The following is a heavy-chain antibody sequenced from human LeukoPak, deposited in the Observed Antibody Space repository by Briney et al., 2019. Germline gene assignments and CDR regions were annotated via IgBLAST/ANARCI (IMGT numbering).Heavy chain of an antibody. Sequence: PGRSLRLSCAASGFTFSGYGMHWVRQAPGKGLEWVAVIWYDGSNKYNADSVKGRFTISRDNCKNTLYLQMNSLRAEDTAIYYCVNDQGVLVYGDYLPTFDYWGQGTLVTVSS. D-gene: IGHD4-17*01. V-gene: IGHV3-33*06. CDR1: GFTFSGYG. CDR2: IWYDGSNK. CDR3: VNDQGVLVYGDYLPTFDY. J-gene: IGHJ4*02.